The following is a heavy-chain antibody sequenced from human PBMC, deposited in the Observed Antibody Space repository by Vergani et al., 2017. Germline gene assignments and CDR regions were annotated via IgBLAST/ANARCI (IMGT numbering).Heavy chain of an antibody. J-gene: IGHJ3*02. V-gene: IGHV3-21*01. Sequence: EVQLVESGGGLVKPGGSLRLSCAASGFTFSSYSMNWVRQAPGKGLVWVSSISSSSSYIYYADSVKGRFTISRDNAKNSLYLQMNSLRAEDTAVYYCARRAAAGTGAFDIWGQGTMVTVSS. CDR2: ISSSSSYI. CDR3: ARRAAAGTGAFDI. D-gene: IGHD6-13*01. CDR1: GFTFSSYS.